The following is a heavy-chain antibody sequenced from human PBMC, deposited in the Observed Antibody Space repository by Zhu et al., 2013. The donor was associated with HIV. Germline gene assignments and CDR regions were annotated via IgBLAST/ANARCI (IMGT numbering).Heavy chain of an antibody. Sequence: QVQLQESGSRLVKPSQTLSLTCAVSGGSISSGGYSWSWIRQPPGKGLEWIGCIFHSGYSNYNPSLKSRVTISLETSKNQFSLNLTSVTTADTAVYYCARGGASSKWFDPWGQGTLVTVSS. D-gene: IGHD6-6*01. CDR2: IFHSGYS. V-gene: IGHV4-30-4*07. J-gene: IGHJ5*02. CDR3: ARGGASSKWFDP. CDR1: GGSISSGGYS.